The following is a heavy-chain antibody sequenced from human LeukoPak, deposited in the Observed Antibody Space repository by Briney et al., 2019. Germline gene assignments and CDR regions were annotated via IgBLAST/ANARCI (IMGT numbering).Heavy chain of an antibody. CDR2: IIPIFGTA. J-gene: IGHJ4*02. Sequence: GASVKVSCKASGGTFISYAISWVRQAPGQGLEWMGGIIPIFGTANYAQKFQGRVTITADESTSTVYMELSSLRSEDTAVYYCARGGRQWLFPFGYWGQGTLVTVSS. CDR3: ARGGRQWLFPFGY. V-gene: IGHV1-69*13. CDR1: GGTFISYA. D-gene: IGHD6-19*01.